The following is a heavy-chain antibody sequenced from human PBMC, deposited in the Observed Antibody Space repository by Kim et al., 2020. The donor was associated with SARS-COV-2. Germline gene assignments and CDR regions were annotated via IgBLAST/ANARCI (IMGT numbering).Heavy chain of an antibody. J-gene: IGHJ5*02. V-gene: IGHV3-33*01. CDR3: ARGGYDSSGYYYLGWFDP. Sequence: GGSLRLSCAASGFTFSSYGMHWVRQAPGKGLEWVAVIWYDGSNKYYADSVKGRFTISRDNSKNTLYLQMNSLRAEDTAVYYCARGGYDSSGYYYLGWFDPWGQGTLVTVSS. D-gene: IGHD3-22*01. CDR2: IWYDGSNK. CDR1: GFTFSSYG.